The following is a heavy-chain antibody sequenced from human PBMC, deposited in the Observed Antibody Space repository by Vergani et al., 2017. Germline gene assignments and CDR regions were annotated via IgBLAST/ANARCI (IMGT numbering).Heavy chain of an antibody. V-gene: IGHV4-39*01. Sequence: QLQLQESGPGLVKPSETLSLTCAVSGVSIKSRSYYWGWIRQSPGKGLGWIGSIYDNGNTYYNPSLKSRVAISVDTSKNQVSLNLGSVTAADTAVYYCARNRAIELAGRMHYYYAIDVWGQGTTVTVSS. CDR1: GVSIKSRSYY. D-gene: IGHD5-24*01. CDR3: ARNRAIELAGRMHYYYAIDV. CDR2: IYDNGNT. J-gene: IGHJ6*02.